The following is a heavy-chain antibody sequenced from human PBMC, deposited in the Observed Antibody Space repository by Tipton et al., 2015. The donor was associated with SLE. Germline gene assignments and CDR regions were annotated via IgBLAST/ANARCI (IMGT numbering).Heavy chain of an antibody. J-gene: IGHJ4*02. CDR1: GGSISGYY. Sequence: LRLSCTVSGGSISGYYWNWIRQTPGKGLAWIGYISYSRHTNYNPSLERRVTISVDTSKNQLSLKLTSVTAADTAVYYCARGSVVADDYWGQGTLVTVSS. D-gene: IGHD2-15*01. CDR3: ARGSVVADDY. CDR2: ISYSRHT. V-gene: IGHV4-59*01.